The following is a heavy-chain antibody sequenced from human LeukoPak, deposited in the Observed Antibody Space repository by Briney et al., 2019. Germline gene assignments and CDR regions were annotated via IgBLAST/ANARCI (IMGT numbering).Heavy chain of an antibody. D-gene: IGHD6-13*01. CDR2: IYTSGST. J-gene: IGHJ3*02. CDR1: GGSISSGSYY. CDR3: ASSSWPRSLWVFDAFGI. Sequence: TSQTLSLTCTVSGGSISSGSYYWSWIRQPAGKGLEWIGRIYTSGSTNYNPSLKSRVTISVDTSKNQFSLKLSSVTAADTAVYYCASSSWPRSLWVFDAFGIWGQGTMVTVSS. V-gene: IGHV4-61*02.